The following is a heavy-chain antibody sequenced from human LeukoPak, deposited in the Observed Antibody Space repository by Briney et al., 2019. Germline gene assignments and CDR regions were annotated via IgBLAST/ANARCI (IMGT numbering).Heavy chain of an antibody. Sequence: SVTVSCKASGGTFISYAISWVRQAPGQGLEWMGRIIPIFGIANYAQKFQGRVTITADKSASTAYMELSSLRSEDTAVYYCARDGYNQSMDVWGQGTTVTVSS. J-gene: IGHJ6*02. CDR2: IIPIFGIA. D-gene: IGHD5-24*01. CDR1: GGTFISYA. V-gene: IGHV1-69*04. CDR3: ARDGYNQSMDV.